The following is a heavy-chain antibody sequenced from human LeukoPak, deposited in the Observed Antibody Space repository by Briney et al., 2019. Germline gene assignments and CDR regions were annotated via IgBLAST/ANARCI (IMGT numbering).Heavy chain of an antibody. CDR3: ARAGIVGLYYYYMDV. J-gene: IGHJ6*03. CDR2: IWYDGSNQ. V-gene: IGHV3-33*01. Sequence: GGSLRLSCAASRFTFSSHGLHWVRQAPGKGLEWVSLIWYDGSNQYYEDSVRGRFSISRDNSKNTLYLQVSRLRAEDTAVYYCARAGIVGLYYYYMDVWGKGTTVTVSS. D-gene: IGHD2-21*01. CDR1: RFTFSSHG.